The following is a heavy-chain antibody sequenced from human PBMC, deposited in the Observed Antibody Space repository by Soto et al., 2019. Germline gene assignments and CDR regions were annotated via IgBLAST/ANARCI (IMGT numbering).Heavy chain of an antibody. CDR1: GYTFTTYY. V-gene: IGHV1-46*01. Sequence: QVQLVQSGAEVKKPGASVKVSCKASGYTFTTYYMHWVRQAPGQGLEWMGIISPDGGRTSYAQKYQDRVTMPRDTSTRTVYMELSSLRSEDTAVYYCAPRDPGHYWGKGNLVTVPS. CDR2: ISPDGGRT. CDR3: APRDPGHY. J-gene: IGHJ4*02.